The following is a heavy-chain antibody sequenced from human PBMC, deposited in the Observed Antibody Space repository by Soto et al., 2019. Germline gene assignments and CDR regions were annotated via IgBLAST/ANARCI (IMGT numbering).Heavy chain of an antibody. V-gene: IGHV3-30-3*01. J-gene: IGHJ4*02. D-gene: IGHD2-2*01. CDR3: ARVVPAAMWGVLDY. CDR2: ISYDGSNK. Sequence: GGSLRLSCAASGFTFSSYAMHWVRQAPGKGLEWVAVISYDGSNKYYADSVKGRFTISRDNSKNTLYLQMNSLRAEDTAVYYCARVVPAAMWGVLDYWGQGTLVTVSS. CDR1: GFTFSSYA.